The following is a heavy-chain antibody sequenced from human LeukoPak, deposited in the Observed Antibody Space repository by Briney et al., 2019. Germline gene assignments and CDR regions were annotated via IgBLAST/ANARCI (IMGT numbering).Heavy chain of an antibody. Sequence: GGSLRLSCAASGFTFSNAWMTWVRQAPGKGLEWVGRIKRKTDGGTTDYAAPVKGRFTISRDDSKNTLYLEMNSLKTEDTAVYYCTSTLGYWGQGTLVTVSS. CDR2: IKRKTDGGTT. CDR1: GFTFSNAW. D-gene: IGHD6-13*01. V-gene: IGHV3-15*01. J-gene: IGHJ4*02. CDR3: TSTLGY.